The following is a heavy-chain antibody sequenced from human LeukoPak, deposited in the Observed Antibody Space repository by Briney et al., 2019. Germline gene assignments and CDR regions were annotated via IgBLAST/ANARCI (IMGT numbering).Heavy chain of an antibody. CDR2: IYYSGST. V-gene: IGHV4-59*08. Sequence: SETLSLTCTVSGGSISSYYWSWIRQPPGKGLEWIGYIYYSGSTNYNPSLKSRVTISVDTSKNQFSLRLKSVTDADTAVYYCARHVRDGYNFFDYWGQGTLVTVSS. CDR3: ARHVRDGYNFFDY. CDR1: GGSISSYY. D-gene: IGHD5-24*01. J-gene: IGHJ4*02.